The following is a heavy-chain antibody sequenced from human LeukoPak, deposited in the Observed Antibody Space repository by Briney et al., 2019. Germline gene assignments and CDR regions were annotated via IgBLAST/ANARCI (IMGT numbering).Heavy chain of an antibody. CDR1: GGSISSSSYY. Sequence: NPSETLSLTCTVSGGSISSSSYYWGWIRQPPGKGLEWIGTFYYSGSTNYNPSLKSRVTISVDTSKNQFSLKLSSVTAADTAVYYCARGGDSWFYWGQGTLVTVSS. CDR2: FYYSGST. CDR3: ARGGDSWFY. D-gene: IGHD6-13*01. V-gene: IGHV4-39*07. J-gene: IGHJ4*02.